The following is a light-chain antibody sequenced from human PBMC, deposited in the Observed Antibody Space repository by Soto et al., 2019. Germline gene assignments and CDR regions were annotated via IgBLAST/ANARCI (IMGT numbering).Light chain of an antibody. J-gene: IGKJ4*01. CDR1: QSISSN. V-gene: IGKV3D-15*01. CDR2: DSS. CDR3: QQYDELPLT. Sequence: EIVMTQSPATLSVSPGERATLSCRASQSISSNLAWYQQKPGQSPRLLIYDSSTRATDIPARFSGSGSGTELTLTISSLQSEDFALYYCQQYDELPLTFGGGTKVDI.